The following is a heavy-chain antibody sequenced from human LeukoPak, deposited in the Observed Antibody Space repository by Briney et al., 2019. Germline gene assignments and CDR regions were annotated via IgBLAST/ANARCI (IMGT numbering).Heavy chain of an antibody. V-gene: IGHV4-61*02. CDR1: GGSISSGSYY. J-gene: IGHJ4*02. CDR2: IYTSGST. CDR3: ARGLRGSGYRPFDY. D-gene: IGHD5-12*01. Sequence: PSQTLSLTCTVSGGSISSGSYYRSWIRQPAGKGLEGIGRIYTSGSTNYNPSLKSRVTISVDTSKNQFSLKLSSVTAADTAVYYCARGLRGSGYRPFDYWGQGTLVTVSS.